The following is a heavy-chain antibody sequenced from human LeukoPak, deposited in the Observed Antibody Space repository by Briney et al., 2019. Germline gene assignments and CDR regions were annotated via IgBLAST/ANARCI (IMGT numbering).Heavy chain of an antibody. CDR3: ARVESSNRRWLQFYY. Sequence: SETLSLTCAVYGGSFSGYYWSWIRQPPGKGLEWIGEINHSGSTNYNPSLKSRVTISVDTSKNQFSLKLSSVTAADTAVYYCARVESSNRRWLQFYYWGRGTLVTVSS. CDR2: INHSGST. D-gene: IGHD5-12*01. CDR1: GGSFSGYY. J-gene: IGHJ4*02. V-gene: IGHV4-34*01.